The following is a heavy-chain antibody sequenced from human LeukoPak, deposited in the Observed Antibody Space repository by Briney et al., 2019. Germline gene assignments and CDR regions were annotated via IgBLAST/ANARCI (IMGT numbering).Heavy chain of an antibody. D-gene: IGHD6-19*01. V-gene: IGHV4-59*08. CDR1: GGLIRGYY. CDR2: ISYTGST. Sequence: SETLSLICTVSGGLIRGYYWRWLRQPPGKGVEGIVYISYTGSTNYNPSLKSRVTISLDTSKNQFSLRLSSVTAADTAVYYCARQSAVAGTQWFDPWGQGTLVTVSS. J-gene: IGHJ5*02. CDR3: ARQSAVAGTQWFDP.